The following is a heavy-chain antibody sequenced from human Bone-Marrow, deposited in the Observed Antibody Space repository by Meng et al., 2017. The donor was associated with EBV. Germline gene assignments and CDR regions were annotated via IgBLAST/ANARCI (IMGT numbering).Heavy chain of an antibody. J-gene: IGHJ4*02. CDR2: ISSSSSSYI. Sequence: EVQLVESGGXLVKPGXSRRLSXGXSGFTFSRDSMNWVRQAPGKGLEWVSSISSSSSSYIYYADSVKGRFTISRDNAKNSLYLQMNSLRAEDTAVYYCARGPVGYCSGGSCYFDYWGQGTLVTVSS. CDR3: ARGPVGYCSGGSCYFDY. CDR1: GFTFSRDS. V-gene: IGHV3-21*01. D-gene: IGHD2-15*01.